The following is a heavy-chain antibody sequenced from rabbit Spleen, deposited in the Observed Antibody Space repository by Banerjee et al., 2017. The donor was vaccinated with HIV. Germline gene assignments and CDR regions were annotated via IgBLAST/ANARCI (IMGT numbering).Heavy chain of an antibody. D-gene: IGHD4-1*01. CDR1: GFSFSYSYW. CDR2: IDPLFGIT. CDR3: ARNANGGWDL. V-gene: IGHV1S45*01. Sequence: QQQLEESGGDLVKPEGSLTLTCTASGFSFSYSYWICWVRQAPGKGLEWIGYIDPLFGITYYANWVKGRFTISSDNAQNTVDLQMNSLTPADTATYFCARNANGGWDLWGPGTLVTVS. J-gene: IGHJ4*01.